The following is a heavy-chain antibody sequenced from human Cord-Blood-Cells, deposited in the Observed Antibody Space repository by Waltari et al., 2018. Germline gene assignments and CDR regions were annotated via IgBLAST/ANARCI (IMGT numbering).Heavy chain of an antibody. CDR1: GGSFSGYY. J-gene: IGHJ5*02. CDR3: ARTHLRNFWGGYNWFDP. CDR2: INHSGST. V-gene: IGHV4-34*01. Sequence: QGQLQQWGAGLLKPSETLYPTRAVYGGSFSGYYLSWIRQPPGSGLEWIGEINHSGSTNNNPSLKSRVTISVDTSKNQFSLKLSSVTAADTAVYYCARTHLRNFWGGYNWFDPWGQGTLVTVSS. D-gene: IGHD3-3*01.